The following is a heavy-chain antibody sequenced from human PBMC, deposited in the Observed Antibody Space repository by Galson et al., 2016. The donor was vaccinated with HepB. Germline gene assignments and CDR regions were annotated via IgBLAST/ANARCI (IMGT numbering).Heavy chain of an antibody. V-gene: IGHV3-30-3*01. J-gene: IGHJ4*02. CDR1: GFTFSTYA. D-gene: IGHD6-19*01. Sequence: SLRLSCAASGFTFSTYAMHWVRQAPGKGLEWVAVISYDEINKFYADSVKGRFTISRDNARNSLSLQMNSLRVDDTAVYFCAAGLGWLIDYWGQGTLLTVSS. CDR2: ISYDEINK. CDR3: AAGLGWLIDY.